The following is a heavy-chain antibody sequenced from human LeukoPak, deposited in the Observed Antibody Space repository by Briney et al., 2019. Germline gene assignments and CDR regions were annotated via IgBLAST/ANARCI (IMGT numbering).Heavy chain of an antibody. CDR1: GFTFSTYA. J-gene: IGHJ4*02. D-gene: IGHD6-19*01. V-gene: IGHV3-48*02. CDR3: ARGGAGGSWFDF. CDR2: IGSSGSPT. Sequence: RSGGSLRLSCAASGFTFSTYAMQWVRQAPGKGLEGVSCIGSSGSPTHYADSVKGRFTISRDNAKTSLYLHMNSLRDEDTAVYYCARGGAGGSWFDFWGQGTLVTVSS.